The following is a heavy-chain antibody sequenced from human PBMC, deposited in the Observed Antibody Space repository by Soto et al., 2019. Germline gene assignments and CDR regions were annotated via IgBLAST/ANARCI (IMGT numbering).Heavy chain of an antibody. CDR3: ARSPGYSYGDY. J-gene: IGHJ4*02. D-gene: IGHD5-18*01. V-gene: IGHV1-3*01. CDR2: INAGNGNT. Sequence: QVQLVQSGAEVKKPGASVKVSCKASGYTFTSYAMHWVRQAPGQRLEWMGWINAGNGNTKYSQKFQGRVTITRDTSASTADMELSSLRSEDTAVDYCARSPGYSYGDYWGQGTLVTVSS. CDR1: GYTFTSYA.